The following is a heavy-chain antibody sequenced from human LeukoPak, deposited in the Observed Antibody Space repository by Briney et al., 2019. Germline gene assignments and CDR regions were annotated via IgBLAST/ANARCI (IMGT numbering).Heavy chain of an antibody. J-gene: IGHJ4*02. V-gene: IGHV1-2*02. CDR2: INPNSGGT. CDR3: AKDSEVHPYDYVWGSYRYPTDY. CDR1: GYTFTGYY. Sequence: ASVKVSCKASGYTFTGYYMHWVRQAPGQGLEWMAWINPNSGGTYFAQKFEARVTLTRDTSINTAYMEMRGLTSDDTAVYYCAKDSEVHPYDYVWGSYRYPTDYWGQGTLVTVSS. D-gene: IGHD3-16*02.